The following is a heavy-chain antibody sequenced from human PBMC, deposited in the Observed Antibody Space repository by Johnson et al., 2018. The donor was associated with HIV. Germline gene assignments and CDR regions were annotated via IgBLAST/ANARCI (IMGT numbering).Heavy chain of an antibody. CDR3: AKDVYSSSWYGDDAFDI. CDR2: IWYDGSNK. J-gene: IGHJ3*02. D-gene: IGHD6-13*01. CDR1: GFTFSSYG. Sequence: QVQLVESGGGVVQPGRSLRLSCAASGFTFSSYGMHWVRQAPGKGLEWVAVIWYDGSNKYYADSVKGRFIISRDNSKNTLYRQMNSLRAEDTAVYYCAKDVYSSSWYGDDAFDIWGQGTMVTVSS. V-gene: IGHV3-33*06.